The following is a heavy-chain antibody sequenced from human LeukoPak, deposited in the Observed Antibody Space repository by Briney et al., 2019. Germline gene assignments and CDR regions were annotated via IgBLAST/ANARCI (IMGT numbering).Heavy chain of an antibody. V-gene: IGHV3-48*03. CDR2: ISSSGSTK. D-gene: IGHD3-16*02. CDR1: GFTFSSYE. CDR3: ARVEGFIDY. Sequence: PGGSLRLSCAASGFTFSSYEMNWVRQAPGKGLEWVSYISSSGSTKYYADSVKGRVTISRDNAKNSLYLQMISLRAEDTALYYCARVEGFIDYWGQGTLVTVSS. J-gene: IGHJ4*02.